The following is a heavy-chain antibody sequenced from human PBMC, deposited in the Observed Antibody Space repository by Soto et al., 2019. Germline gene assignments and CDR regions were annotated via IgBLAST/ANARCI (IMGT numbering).Heavy chain of an antibody. CDR1: GFTFSSYG. D-gene: IGHD3-9*01. V-gene: IGHV3-13*01. CDR3: ARAQYYDILTGYYHDAFDI. J-gene: IGHJ3*02. Sequence: GGSLRLSCAASGFTFSSYGMHWVRQAPGKGLEWVVAISGAGGNKYYPGSVKGRFTISRENAKNSLYLQMNSLRAEDTAVYYCARAQYYDILTGYYHDAFDIWGQGTMVTVSS. CDR2: ISGAGGNK.